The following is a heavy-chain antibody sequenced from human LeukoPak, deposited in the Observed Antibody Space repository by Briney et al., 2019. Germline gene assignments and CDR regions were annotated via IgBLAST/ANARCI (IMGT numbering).Heavy chain of an antibody. V-gene: IGHV4-61*01. D-gene: IGHD6-19*01. CDR2: IYYSGST. CDR1: GSSVSSGSYY. J-gene: IGHJ6*02. Sequence: SETLSLTCTVSGSSVSSGSYYWSWIRQPPGKGLEWIGYIYYSGSTNYNPSLKSRVTISVDTSKNQFSLKLSTVTAADTAVYYCARDRRGSSGWYLEDYYYYGMDVWGQGTTVTVSS. CDR3: ARDRRGSSGWYLEDYYYYGMDV.